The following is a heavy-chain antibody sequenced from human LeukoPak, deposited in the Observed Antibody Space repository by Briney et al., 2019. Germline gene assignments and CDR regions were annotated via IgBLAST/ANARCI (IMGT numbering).Heavy chain of an antibody. CDR3: ARAFAFDDYGDPNAFDI. D-gene: IGHD4-17*01. CDR2: IYHSGST. J-gene: IGHJ3*02. CDR1: GRPISSGSHY. V-gene: IGHV4-30-2*01. Sequence: SQTLSLTCVVSGRPISSGSHYWSWIPQPPGKGLEWIGYIYHSGSTSYCPSLKSRVTISVDRAKNQFSLTLSSVTAADTAVYYCARAFAFDDYGDPNAFDIWGQGTMVTVSS.